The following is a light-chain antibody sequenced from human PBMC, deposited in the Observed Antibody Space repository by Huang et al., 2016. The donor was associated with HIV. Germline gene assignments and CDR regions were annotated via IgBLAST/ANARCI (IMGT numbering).Light chain of an antibody. CDR2: AAS. V-gene: IGKV1-39*01. Sequence: DIQMTQSPSSLSVSMGDRVTITCRASQSISSFLNWYQQKSGKAPKLLVYAASNLQNGVSSRFRGGGSGTDFTLTINNLQPEDFATYYCQQTATVPLTFGGGTKVEIK. CDR3: QQTATVPLT. J-gene: IGKJ4*01. CDR1: QSISSF.